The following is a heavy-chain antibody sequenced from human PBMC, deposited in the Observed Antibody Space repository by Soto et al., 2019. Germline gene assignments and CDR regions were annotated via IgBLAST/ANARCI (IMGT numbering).Heavy chain of an antibody. CDR2: INPSGGST. Sequence: ASVKVSCKASGYTFTSYYMHWVRQAPGQGLEWMGIINPSGGSTSYAQKFQGRVTMTRDTSTSTVYMELSSLRSEDTAVYYCARDKVGVRGTVGVCGMDVWGQGTTVTVSS. V-gene: IGHV1-46*03. CDR3: ARDKVGVRGTVGVCGMDV. J-gene: IGHJ6*02. D-gene: IGHD2-8*02. CDR1: GYTFTSYY.